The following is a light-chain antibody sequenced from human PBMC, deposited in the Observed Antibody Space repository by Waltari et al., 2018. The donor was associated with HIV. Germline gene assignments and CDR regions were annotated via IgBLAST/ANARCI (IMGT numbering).Light chain of an antibody. V-gene: IGLV2-14*01. CDR2: NTN. Sequence: QSALTQPASVSGSLGQSITISCIGTDTDIAIYNYISWYQHPPDRAPRPVVFNTNSRPLVRPFRFSGSKSGKTASLTITGLQADDEGIYYCSSYVSGGSLLFGGGTRVTVL. CDR1: DTDIAIYNY. J-gene: IGLJ3*02. CDR3: SSYVSGGSLL.